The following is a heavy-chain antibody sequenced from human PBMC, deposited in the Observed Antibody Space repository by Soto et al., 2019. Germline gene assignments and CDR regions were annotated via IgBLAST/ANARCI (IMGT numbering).Heavy chain of an antibody. CDR2: ITSGGST. Sequence: EVQLVVSGGGLVQPGGSLRLSCAASGFTVSSVYMTWVRQAPGKGLEWVSVITSGGSTYYADSVRGRFTISRDNSKNTLYLQMNSLRAEDTAVYYCARDILGGAYDFWHGGQGTLVTVSS. V-gene: IGHV3-66*01. CDR1: GFTVSSVY. J-gene: IGHJ4*02. D-gene: IGHD3-3*01. CDR3: ARDILGGAYDFWH.